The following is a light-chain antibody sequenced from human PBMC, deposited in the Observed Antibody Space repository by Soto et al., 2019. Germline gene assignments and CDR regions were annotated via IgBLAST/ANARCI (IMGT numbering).Light chain of an antibody. CDR1: QSISSW. CDR2: DAS. CDR3: QQYNSYWT. J-gene: IGKJ1*01. Sequence: DIQMTQSPSTLSASVGDRVTITCRASQSISSWLAWCQQKPGKAPKTLIYDASSLESGVPSRFSGSGSWTEFTLTISSLQPDYFATYYCQQYNSYWTFGQGTKVEIK. V-gene: IGKV1-5*01.